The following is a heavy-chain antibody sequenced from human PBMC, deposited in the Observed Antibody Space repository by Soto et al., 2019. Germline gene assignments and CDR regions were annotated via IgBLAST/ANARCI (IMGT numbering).Heavy chain of an antibody. CDR2: IIPVFGTG. D-gene: IGHD1-1*01. Sequence: QVQLVQSGAEVKKPGSSVKVSCKASGGTFSSYAISWVRQAPGQGLEWMGGIIPVFGTGIYAQKFQGRVTITADKSTNTAYMELSSLRSEDTAVYFCARDLSRQSWKWFDPWGQGTRVTVSS. J-gene: IGHJ5*02. V-gene: IGHV1-69*06. CDR3: ARDLSRQSWKWFDP. CDR1: GGTFSSYA.